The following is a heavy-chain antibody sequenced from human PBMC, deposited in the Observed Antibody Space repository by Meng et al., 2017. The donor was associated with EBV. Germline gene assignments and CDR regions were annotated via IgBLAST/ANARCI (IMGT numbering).Heavy chain of an antibody. V-gene: IGHV1-2*06. CDR1: GYTFTGYY. CDR3: ARVGIAVAGTGDY. CDR2: INPNSGGT. D-gene: IGHD6-19*01. J-gene: IGHJ4*02. Sequence: QVELVQSGGEVKKPGASGKVSCKASGYTFTGYYMHWVRQAPGQGLEWMGRINPNSGGTNYVQKFQGRVTMTRDTSISTAYMELSRLRSDDTAVYYCARVGIAVAGTGDYWGQGTLVTVSS.